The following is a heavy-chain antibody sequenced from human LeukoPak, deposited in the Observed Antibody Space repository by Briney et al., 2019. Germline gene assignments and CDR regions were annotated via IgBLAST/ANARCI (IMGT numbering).Heavy chain of an antibody. V-gene: IGHV3-30*02. J-gene: IGHJ6*03. CDR2: IRYDGSNK. Sequence: GGSLRLSCAASGFTFSSYGMHWVRQAPGKGLEWVAFIRYDGSNKYYADSVKGRFTISRDNSKNTLYLQMNSLRAEDTAVYYCAKEVSPYFDYYYMDVWGKGTTVTVSS. CDR3: AKEVSPYFDYYYMDV. D-gene: IGHD3-9*01. CDR1: GFTFSSYG.